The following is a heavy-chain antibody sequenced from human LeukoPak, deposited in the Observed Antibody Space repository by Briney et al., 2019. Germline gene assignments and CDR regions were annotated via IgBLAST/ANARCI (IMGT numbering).Heavy chain of an antibody. Sequence: SVKVSCKASGYTFTSYGISWVRQAPGQGLEWMGGIIPIFGTANYAQKFQGRVTITADESTSTAYMELSSLRSEDTAVYYCARDPSYYYDSSGYSGGFDPWGQGTLVTVSS. J-gene: IGHJ5*02. D-gene: IGHD3-22*01. V-gene: IGHV1-69*13. CDR2: IIPIFGTA. CDR1: GYTFTSYG. CDR3: ARDPSYYYDSSGYSGGFDP.